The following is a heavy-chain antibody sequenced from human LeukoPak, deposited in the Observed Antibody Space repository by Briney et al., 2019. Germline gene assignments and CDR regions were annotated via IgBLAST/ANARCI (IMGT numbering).Heavy chain of an antibody. J-gene: IGHJ6*02. CDR2: IYYSGTT. D-gene: IGHD6-6*01. CDR3: ARGGSSSSSRHYYYYYGMDV. CDR1: GVSITSHS. V-gene: IGHV4-59*11. Sequence: SETLSLTCTVSGVSITSHSWTWIRQPPGKGLEWIGYIYYSGTTNYNPSLKSRVTISVDTSKNQFSLKLSSVTAADTAVYYCARGGSSSSSRHYYYYYGMDVWGQGTTVTVSS.